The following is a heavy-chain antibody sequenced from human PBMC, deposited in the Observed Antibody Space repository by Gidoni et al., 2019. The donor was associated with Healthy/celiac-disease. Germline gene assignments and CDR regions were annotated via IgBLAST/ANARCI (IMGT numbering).Heavy chain of an antibody. CDR3: ARRQRERPYCSSTSCSTTGMDY. CDR2: INHSGST. J-gene: IGHJ4*02. CDR1: GVFFPAYS. D-gene: IGHD2-2*01. V-gene: IGHV4-34*01. Sequence: VQLLLWGAGLWKLSAPLPLHRAVYGVFFPAYSWTWTRQPPGKGLEWIGEINHSGSTNYNPSLKSRVTISVDTSKNQFSLKLSSVTAADTAVYYCARRQRERPYCSSTSCSTTGMDYWGQGTLVTVSS.